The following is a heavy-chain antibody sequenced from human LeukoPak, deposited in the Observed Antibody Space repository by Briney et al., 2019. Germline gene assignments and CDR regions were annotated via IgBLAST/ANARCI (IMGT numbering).Heavy chain of an antibody. CDR2: IKQDGTEK. CDR1: GFTFSSYC. D-gene: IGHD4-17*01. J-gene: IGHJ4*02. Sequence: GGSLRLSCAASGFTFSSYCMSWVRQAPEKGLEWVANIKQDGTEKYYVDSVKGRFTVSREDAKNSLYLQMNSLRAGDTAVYYCAKARSSTVTTSFDYWGQGTLVTVSS. V-gene: IGHV3-7*05. CDR3: AKARSSTVTTSFDY.